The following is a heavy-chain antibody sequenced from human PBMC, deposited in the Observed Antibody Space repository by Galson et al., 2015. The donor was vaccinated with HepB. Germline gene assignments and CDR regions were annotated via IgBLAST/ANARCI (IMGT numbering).Heavy chain of an antibody. V-gene: IGHV3-11*06. D-gene: IGHD3-10*01. CDR2: ISSSSSYR. CDR1: GFTFSDYY. J-gene: IGHJ4*02. Sequence: SLRLSCAASGFTFSDYYMSWIRQAPGKGLEWVSYISSSSSYRNYADSVKGRFTISRDSAKNSLNLEMNSLRAEDTAVYYCARATLSKVRGVITLYYFDYWGQGTLVTVSS. CDR3: ARATLSKVRGVITLYYFDY.